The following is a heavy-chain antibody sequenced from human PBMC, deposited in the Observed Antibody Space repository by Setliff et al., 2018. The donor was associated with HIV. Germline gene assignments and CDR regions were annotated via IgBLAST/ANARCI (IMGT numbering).Heavy chain of an antibody. CDR1: GFTFSSNA. CDR3: VKGGRYSADPLDY. V-gene: IGHV3-64D*09. J-gene: IGHJ4*02. Sequence: GGSLRLSCAASGFTFSSNAMHWVRQAPGKGLEYVSFISSNGGSTYYADSVKGRFTISRDNSKNTLYLQMSSLRAEDTAVYYCVKGGRYSADPLDYWGQGTLVTVSS. D-gene: IGHD1-26*01. CDR2: ISSNGGST.